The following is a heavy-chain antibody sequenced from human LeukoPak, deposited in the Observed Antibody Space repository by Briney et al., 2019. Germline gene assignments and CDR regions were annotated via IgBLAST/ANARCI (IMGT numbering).Heavy chain of an antibody. J-gene: IGHJ4*02. V-gene: IGHV3-30-3*01. CDR1: GFTFSHYA. CDR3: ARQGIHLWFDF. CDR2: ISHDGSNK. D-gene: IGHD5-18*01. Sequence: GSLRLSCAASGFTFSHYAMHWVRQAPGEGLEWVAVISHDGSNKYYADSVKGRFTISRDNSKNTLYLQMNSLRAEDTAVYYCARQGIHLWFDFWGQGTLVTVSS.